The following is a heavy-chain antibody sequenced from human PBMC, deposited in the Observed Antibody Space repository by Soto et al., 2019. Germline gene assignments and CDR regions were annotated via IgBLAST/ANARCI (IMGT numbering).Heavy chain of an antibody. D-gene: IGHD3-22*01. J-gene: IGHJ4*02. CDR2: IHNSRGTT. Sequence: TGGSLRLSCAASGFTFSSYEMMWVRQAPGKGLEWVSFIHNSRGTTYYADSVKGRFTISRDIAQNSLYLQMNSLRAEDTAVYYCVTSLSGYYYSYWGQGTLVTVSS. V-gene: IGHV3-48*03. CDR1: GFTFSSYE. CDR3: VTSLSGYYYSY.